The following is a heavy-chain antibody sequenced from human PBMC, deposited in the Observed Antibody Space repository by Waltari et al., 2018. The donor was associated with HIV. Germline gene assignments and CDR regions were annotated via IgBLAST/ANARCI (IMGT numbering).Heavy chain of an antibody. V-gene: IGHV4-59*08. CDR1: GGSINYYY. J-gene: IGHJ4*02. CDR3: AGHGGMATTFDY. Sequence: QVQLQESGPGLVKPSETLSLTCTVSGGSINYYYWNWIRQPPGKGLEWTGYIYYSGTTTYNPSLESRVTISVDTSKNHFSLNLTSVTAADTAMYYCAGHGGMATTFDYWGQGSLVTVSS. CDR2: IYYSGTT. D-gene: IGHD5-12*01.